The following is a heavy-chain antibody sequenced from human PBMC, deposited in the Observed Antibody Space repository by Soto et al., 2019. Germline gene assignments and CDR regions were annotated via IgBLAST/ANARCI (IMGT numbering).Heavy chain of an antibody. J-gene: IGHJ4*02. V-gene: IGHV1-3*01. CDR1: GYTFTKYA. CDR3: ARIRSGATFDY. CDR2: INPGTGNT. D-gene: IGHD3-10*01. Sequence: QVQLVQSGAAVMRPGASVQVSCKASGYTFTKYAIHWVRQAPGQSLEWMGWINPGTGNTAYSLRFHGRVTITGDTSANIAYMELRSLRSEDSAVYYCARIRSGATFDYWGPGTQVTVSS.